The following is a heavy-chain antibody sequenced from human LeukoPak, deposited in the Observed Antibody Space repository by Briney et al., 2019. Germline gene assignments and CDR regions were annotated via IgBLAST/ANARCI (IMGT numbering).Heavy chain of an antibody. Sequence: GASVKVSCKASGGTFSSYAISWVRQAPGQGLEWMGGIIPIFGTANYAQKFQGRVTITADESTSTAYMELSSLRSEDTAVYYCARDRWRDSTSSFDYWGQGTLVTVSS. V-gene: IGHV1-69*13. CDR2: IIPIFGTA. D-gene: IGHD6-6*01. CDR3: ARDRWRDSTSSFDY. CDR1: GGTFSSYA. J-gene: IGHJ4*02.